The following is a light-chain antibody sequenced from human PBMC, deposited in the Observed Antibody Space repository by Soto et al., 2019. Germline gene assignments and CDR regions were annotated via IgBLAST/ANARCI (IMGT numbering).Light chain of an antibody. V-gene: IGKV3-20*01. CDR2: DAS. CDR3: QQYGPSPMYT. CDR1: QGVSSTY. Sequence: EIVMTQSPATLSVSPGERATLSCRASQGVSSTYFAWYQQKPGQAPRLLMYDASSRATGIPDRFSGSGSGTDFTLTISRLEPEDFAMYYCQQYGPSPMYTFGQGTNLEIK. J-gene: IGKJ2*01.